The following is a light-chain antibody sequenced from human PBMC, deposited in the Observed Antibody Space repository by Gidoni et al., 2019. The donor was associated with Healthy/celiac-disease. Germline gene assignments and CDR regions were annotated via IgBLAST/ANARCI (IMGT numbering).Light chain of an antibody. J-gene: IGLJ3*02. Sequence: QSVLPHPPSVSGAPGQRVTISCPGSSSHIGAGYDLHWYQHLPGTAPKLLIYGNSNRPSGVPDRFSGSKSGTSASLAITGLQAEDEADYYCQSYDSSLSGPLFGGGTKLTVL. CDR2: GNS. V-gene: IGLV1-40*01. CDR1: SSHIGAGYD. CDR3: QSYDSSLSGPL.